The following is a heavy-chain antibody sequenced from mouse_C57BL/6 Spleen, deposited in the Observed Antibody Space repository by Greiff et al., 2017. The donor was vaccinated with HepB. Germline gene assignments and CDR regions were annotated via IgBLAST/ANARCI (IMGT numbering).Heavy chain of an antibody. CDR2: INPNNGGT. V-gene: IGHV1-26*01. J-gene: IGHJ2*01. D-gene: IGHD6-1*01. Sequence: EVQLQQSGPELVKPGASVKISCKASGYTFTDYYMNWVKQSHGKSLEWIGDINPNNGGTSYNQKFKGKATLTVDKSSSTAYMELRSLTSADSAVYYYAGSLAPDLYYFDYWGQGTTLTVSS. CDR3: AGSLAPDLYYFDY. CDR1: GYTFTDYY.